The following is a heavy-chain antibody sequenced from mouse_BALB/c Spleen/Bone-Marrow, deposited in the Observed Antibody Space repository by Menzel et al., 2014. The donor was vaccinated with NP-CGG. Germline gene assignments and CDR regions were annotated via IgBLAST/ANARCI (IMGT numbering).Heavy chain of an antibody. Sequence: EVKLVESGPGLVKPSQTVSLTCTVTGISITTGNYRWSWIRQFPGNKLEWIGYIYYSGTITYNPSLTGRTTITRDTSKNQFFLEMNSLTAEDTATYYCARYDGYYFDYWGQGTTLTVSS. D-gene: IGHD2-3*01. CDR3: ARYDGYYFDY. CDR2: IYYSGTI. CDR1: GISITTGNYR. J-gene: IGHJ2*01. V-gene: IGHV3-5*02.